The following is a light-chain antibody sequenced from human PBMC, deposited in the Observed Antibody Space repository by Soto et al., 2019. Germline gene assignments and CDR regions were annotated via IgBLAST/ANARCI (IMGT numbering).Light chain of an antibody. CDR3: QQRSNWPPT. V-gene: IGKV3-11*01. Sequence: EIVLTQSPATLSLSPGERATLSCRASQSVSSYLAWYQQKPGHAPRLLIYDASNRATGIPARFSGSRSGTDFTLTISSQEPEDFAVYYCQQRSNWPPTFGQGTKVEIK. CDR1: QSVSSY. CDR2: DAS. J-gene: IGKJ1*01.